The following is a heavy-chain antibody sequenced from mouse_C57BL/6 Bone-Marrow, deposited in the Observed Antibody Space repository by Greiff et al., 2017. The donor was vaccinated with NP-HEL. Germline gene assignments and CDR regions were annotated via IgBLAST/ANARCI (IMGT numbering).Heavy chain of an antibody. D-gene: IGHD2-1*01. Sequence: QVQLKQSGAELVKPGASVKLSCKASGYTFTSYWMHWVKQRPGQGLEWIGMIHPNSGSTNYNEKFKSKATLTVDKSSSTAYMQLSSLTSEDSAVYYCARAYGNFGYYYAMDYWGQGTSVTVSS. V-gene: IGHV1-64*01. CDR2: IHPNSGST. CDR3: ARAYGNFGYYYAMDY. J-gene: IGHJ4*01. CDR1: GYTFTSYW.